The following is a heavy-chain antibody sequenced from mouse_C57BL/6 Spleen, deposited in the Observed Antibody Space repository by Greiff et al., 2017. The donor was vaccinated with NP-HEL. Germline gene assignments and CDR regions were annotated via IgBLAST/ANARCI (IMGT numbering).Heavy chain of an antibody. V-gene: IGHV1-55*01. Sequence: QVQLQQPGAELVKPAASVKMSCKASGYTFTSYWITWVKQRPGQGLEWIGDIYPGSGSTNYYEKFKSKGTLTVDTSSSTAYMQHSNLTSEDSTVYYCARREVGEYFFDYWGQGTTLTVSA. CDR2: IYPGSGST. CDR3: ARREVGEYFFDY. CDR1: GYTFTSYW. J-gene: IGHJ2*01. D-gene: IGHD1-1*02.